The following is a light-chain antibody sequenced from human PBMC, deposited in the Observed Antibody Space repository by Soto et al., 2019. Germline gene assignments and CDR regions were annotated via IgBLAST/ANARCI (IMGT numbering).Light chain of an antibody. CDR2: KAS. CDR3: RQSTPFSPT. CDR1: QSISSW. V-gene: IGKV1-5*03. J-gene: IGKJ1*01. Sequence: DIQMTQSPSTLSASVGDRVTITCRASQSISSWLAWYHQKPGKAPKLLIYKASIIESGVQSRFSGSGSGTEFTLPLSSLQADDLATYYCRQSTPFSPTYGQGTKVAIQ.